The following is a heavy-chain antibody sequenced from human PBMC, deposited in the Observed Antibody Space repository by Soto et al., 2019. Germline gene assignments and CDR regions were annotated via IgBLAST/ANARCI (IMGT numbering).Heavy chain of an antibody. J-gene: IGHJ4*02. Sequence: QVQLEESGGGVVQPGRSLRLSCAASGFTFSSYVMHWVRQAPGKGLEWVAVILNDGSNKYYADSVKGRFIISRYNFKNTLYLQMNSLRAEDTAVYYCARCTARLVPAALDYWGQGTLVTVSS. CDR3: ARCTARLVPAALDY. CDR1: GFTFSSYV. CDR2: ILNDGSNK. V-gene: IGHV3-30-3*01. D-gene: IGHD2-2*01.